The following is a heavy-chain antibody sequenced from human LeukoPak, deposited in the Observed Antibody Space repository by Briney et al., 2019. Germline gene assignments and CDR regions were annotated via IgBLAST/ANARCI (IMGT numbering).Heavy chain of an antibody. CDR1: GFTFTSSA. D-gene: IGHD5-24*01. Sequence: SVKVSRKASGFTFTSSAMQWVRQARGQRLEWIGWIVVGSGNTNYAQKFQERVTMTRDTSISTAYMELSRLRSDDTAVYYCARDQWGDGYNHDYWGQGTLVTVSS. V-gene: IGHV1-58*02. J-gene: IGHJ4*02. CDR2: IVVGSGNT. CDR3: ARDQWGDGYNHDY.